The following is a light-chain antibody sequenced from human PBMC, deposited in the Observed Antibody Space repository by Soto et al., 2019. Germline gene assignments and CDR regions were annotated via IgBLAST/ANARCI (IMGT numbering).Light chain of an antibody. J-gene: IGKJ2*01. Sequence: EIVMTQSPASLSVSPGEGATLSCRASQTVASNLAWYQQKPGQAPRLLIHGASTRATGVPARFSGRGSGTDFTLTISSLQSEDFAGYYCQQYHNWPPLYTFGQGTKLQIK. CDR2: GAS. V-gene: IGKV3-15*01. CDR3: QQYHNWPPLYT. CDR1: QTVASN.